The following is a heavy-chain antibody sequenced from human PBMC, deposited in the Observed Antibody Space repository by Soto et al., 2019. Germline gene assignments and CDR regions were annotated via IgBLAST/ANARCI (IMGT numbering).Heavy chain of an antibody. CDR1: GYSFTSYW. D-gene: IGHD4-4*01. J-gene: IGHJ6*02. V-gene: IGHV5-51*01. CDR3: ATVTTSRDYYYGMDV. Sequence: PGESLKISCKGPGYSFTSYWIGWVRQMPGKGLEWMGIIYPGDSDTRYSPSFQGQVTISADKSISTAYLQWSSLKASDTAMYYCATVTTSRDYYYGMDVWGQGTTVTVSS. CDR2: IYPGDSDT.